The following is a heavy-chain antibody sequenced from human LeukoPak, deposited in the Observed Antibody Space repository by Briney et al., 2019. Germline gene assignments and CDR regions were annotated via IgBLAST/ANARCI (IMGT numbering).Heavy chain of an antibody. J-gene: IGHJ4*02. CDR3: AGGPDSGYEFDY. Sequence: ASVNVSCKASGGTFSSYAISWVRQAPGQGLEWMGRIIPILGMANYAQKFQGRVTITADKSTSTAYMELSSLRSEDTAVYYCAGGPDSGYEFDYWGQGTLVTVSS. CDR1: GGTFSSYA. CDR2: IIPILGMA. D-gene: IGHD5-12*01. V-gene: IGHV1-69*04.